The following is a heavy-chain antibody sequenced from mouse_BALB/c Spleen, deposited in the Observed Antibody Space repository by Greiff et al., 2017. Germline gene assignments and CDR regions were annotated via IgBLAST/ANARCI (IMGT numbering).Heavy chain of an antibody. CDR3: ARDLYYYGSSPLYYYAMDY. D-gene: IGHD1-1*01. J-gene: IGHJ4*01. CDR2: IWAGGST. Sequence: VQVVESGPGLVAPSQSLSITCTVSGFSLTSYGVHWVRQPPGKGLEWLGVIWAGGSTNYNSALMSRLSISKDNSKSQVFLKMNSLQTDDTAMYYCARDLYYYGSSPLYYYAMDYWGQGTSVTVSS. CDR1: GFSLTSYG. V-gene: IGHV2-9*02.